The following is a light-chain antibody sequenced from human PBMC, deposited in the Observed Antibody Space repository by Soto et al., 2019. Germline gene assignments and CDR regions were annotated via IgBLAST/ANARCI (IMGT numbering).Light chain of an antibody. J-gene: IGKJ5*01. CDR3: QQSYSTPPIT. V-gene: IGKV3-15*01. CDR2: SAS. CDR1: QSVSDN. Sequence: EIIMTQSPATLSVSPGERVTLSCRASQSVSDNVAWYQQRPGQSPRLLMHSASARAAGLPARFSGSGSGTEFSLSIHSLQSEDFATYYCQQSYSTPPITFGQGTRLEIK.